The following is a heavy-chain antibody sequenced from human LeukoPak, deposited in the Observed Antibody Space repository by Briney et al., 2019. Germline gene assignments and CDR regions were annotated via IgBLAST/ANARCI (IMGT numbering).Heavy chain of an antibody. CDR2: IWYDGSNK. Sequence: SGRSLRLSCAASGFTFSNYGMHWVRQAPGKGLELVEVIWYDGSNKYYSVSVKGRFTISRNNSKNTLYLQMNSLRAEDTAVYYCARDQSSSGSFDYWGQGTLVTVSS. J-gene: IGHJ4*02. CDR1: GFTFSNYG. D-gene: IGHD3-22*01. CDR3: ARDQSSSGSFDY. V-gene: IGHV3-33*01.